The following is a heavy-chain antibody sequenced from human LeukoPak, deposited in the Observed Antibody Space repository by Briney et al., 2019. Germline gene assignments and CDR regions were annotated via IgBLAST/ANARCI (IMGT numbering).Heavy chain of an antibody. J-gene: IGHJ1*01. D-gene: IGHD3-22*01. CDR3: ASLTYYFDSSGYYPGYFQH. Sequence: GGSLRLSCAASGFTFDDHYMDWVRQAPGKGLEWVSYISSSNSYTNYADSVKGRFYADSVKGRFTISRDNAKNSLYLQMNSLRAEDTAVYYCASLTYYFDSSGYYPGYFQHWGQGTLVTVSS. V-gene: IGHV3-11*03. CDR1: GFTFDDHY. CDR2: ISSSNSYT.